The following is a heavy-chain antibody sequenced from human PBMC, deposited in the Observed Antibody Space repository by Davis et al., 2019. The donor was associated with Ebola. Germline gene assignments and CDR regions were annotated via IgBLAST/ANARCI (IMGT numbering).Heavy chain of an antibody. J-gene: IGHJ6*02. CDR2: ISYDGSNK. D-gene: IGHD5-12*01. CDR3: AKDQGRGYSGYDYPRGHYYYYGMDV. V-gene: IGHV3-30-3*01. Sequence: LSLTCAASGFTFSSYAMHWVRQAPGKGLEWVTVISYDGSNKYYADSVKGRFTISRDNSKNTLYLQMNSLRAEDTAVYYCAKDQGRGYSGYDYPRGHYYYYGMDVWGQGTTVTVSS. CDR1: GFTFSSYA.